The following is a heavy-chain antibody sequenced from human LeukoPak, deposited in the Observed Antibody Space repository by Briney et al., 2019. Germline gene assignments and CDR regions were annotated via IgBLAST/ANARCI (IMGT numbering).Heavy chain of an antibody. D-gene: IGHD3-10*01. V-gene: IGHV3-21*05. J-gene: IGHJ4*02. Sequence: GGSLRLSCTASGFTFSNHGMNWVRQAPGKGLEWISYISSTSTDIYYVDSVKGRLTISRDNAKNSLYLQINSLRPGDTSIYYCARRGAYFDYWGQGILVTVSS. CDR1: GFTFSNHG. CDR3: ARRGAYFDY. CDR2: ISSTSTDI.